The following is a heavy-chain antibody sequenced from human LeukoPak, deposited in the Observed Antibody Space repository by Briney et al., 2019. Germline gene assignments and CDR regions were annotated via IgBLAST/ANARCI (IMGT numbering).Heavy chain of an antibody. V-gene: IGHV3-48*01. J-gene: IGHJ4*02. CDR1: GFTFSSYS. D-gene: IGHD3-10*01. CDR2: ISSSSSTI. CDR3: ARVRRSYGSGSYDFDY. Sequence: QSGGSLRLSCAASGFTFSSYSMNWVRQAPGKGLEWVSYISSSSSTIYYADSVKGRFTISRDNAKNSLYLQMNSLRAEDTAVYYCARVRRSYGSGSYDFDYWGQGTLVTVSS.